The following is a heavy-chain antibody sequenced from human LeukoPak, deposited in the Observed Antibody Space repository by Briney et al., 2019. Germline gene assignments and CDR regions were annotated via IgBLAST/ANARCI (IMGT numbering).Heavy chain of an antibody. Sequence: KPSETLSLTCAVYGGSFSGYYWSWIRQPPGKGLQWIGFIYSSGSTNYNPSLKSRVTISLDTSKNQFSLRVGSVTSADTAVYYCARGNSGYDYAFDIWGQGTMVTVSS. V-gene: IGHV4-59*01. CDR1: GGSFSGYY. CDR3: ARGNSGYDYAFDI. J-gene: IGHJ3*02. D-gene: IGHD5-12*01. CDR2: IYSSGST.